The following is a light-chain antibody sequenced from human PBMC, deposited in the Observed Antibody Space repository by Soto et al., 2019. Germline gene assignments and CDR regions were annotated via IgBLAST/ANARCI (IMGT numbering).Light chain of an antibody. CDR2: YAS. CDR3: QQYDKWPQT. CDR1: QNLSRN. J-gene: IGKJ2*01. Sequence: EMVMTQSPTTLSVSPGERATLSCRASQNLSRNLAWYQQQPGQAPRLLIFYASPMATGIPARFSGSGSGTDFTLTISRLQSEDFAVYYCQQYDKWPQTFGQGTKLEIK. V-gene: IGKV3-15*01.